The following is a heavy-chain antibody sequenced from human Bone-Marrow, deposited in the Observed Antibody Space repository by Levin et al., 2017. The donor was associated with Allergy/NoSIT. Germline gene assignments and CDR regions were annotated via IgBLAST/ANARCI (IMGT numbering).Heavy chain of an antibody. Sequence: GESLKISCKASGYTFSGGYMHWVRQAPGQGLEWMGWINLNSGGTNYAQKFQGRVTMTRDTSISTAYMELSSLRSDDTAVYYCAKFSSGGGEPLWGQGALVAVSS. V-gene: IGHV1-2*02. CDR1: GYTFSGGY. D-gene: IGHD6-19*01. CDR2: INLNSGGT. J-gene: IGHJ4*02. CDR3: AKFSSGGGEPL.